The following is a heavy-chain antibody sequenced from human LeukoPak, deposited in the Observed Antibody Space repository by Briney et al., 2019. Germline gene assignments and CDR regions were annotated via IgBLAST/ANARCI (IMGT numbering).Heavy chain of an antibody. J-gene: IGHJ4*02. V-gene: IGHV3-48*01. CDR1: GFTFNTYT. CDR2: ISGSSGII. Sequence: PGGSLRLSCAASGFTFNTYTMNWVRQAPGKGLEWVSYISGSSGIIDYADSVRGRFTISRDNAKNSLYLQMNSLRAEDTAVYYCARERDYWGQGTLVTVSS. CDR3: ARERDY.